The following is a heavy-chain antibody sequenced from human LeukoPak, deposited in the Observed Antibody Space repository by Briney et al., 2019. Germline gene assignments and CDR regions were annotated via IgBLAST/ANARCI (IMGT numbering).Heavy chain of an antibody. V-gene: IGHV3-9*01. CDR3: AKDRYGSGRNAFDI. D-gene: IGHD3-10*01. CDR2: ISWNSGNV. CDR1: GFTFDDYG. Sequence: GGSLRLSCAASGFTFDDYGMHWVRQAPGKGLEWVSGISWNSGNVDYADSVKGRFTISRDNAKKSLYLQMNSLRADDTALYYCAKDRYGSGRNAFDIWGQGTMVTVSS. J-gene: IGHJ3*02.